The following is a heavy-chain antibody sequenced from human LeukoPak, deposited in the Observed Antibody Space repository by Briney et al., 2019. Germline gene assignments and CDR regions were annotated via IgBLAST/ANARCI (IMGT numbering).Heavy chain of an antibody. CDR2: IYWDDDK. CDR1: GFSLTSRGVG. V-gene: IGHV2-5*02. CDR3: ARYDTVAAGQGCSFDH. Sequence: ESGPTLVKPTQTLTLTCTFSGFSLTSRGVGVGWIRQPPGKALEWLVLIYWDDDKRYSPSLKSRLTIAKDTSKNQVVLTLTNMDPMDTATYYCARYDTVAAGQGCSFDHWGQGILVSVSA. D-gene: IGHD6-19*01. J-gene: IGHJ4*02.